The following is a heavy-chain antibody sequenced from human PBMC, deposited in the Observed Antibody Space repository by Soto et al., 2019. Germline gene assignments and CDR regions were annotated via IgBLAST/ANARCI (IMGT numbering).Heavy chain of an antibody. D-gene: IGHD3-16*01. J-gene: IGHJ5*02. V-gene: IGHV2-5*02. CDR1: VFSLTTRGVG. CDR3: AHSPNYYQYDWSEH. Sequence: QITLKESGPTLVKPTQTLTLTCTFSVFSLTTRGVGVGWIRQPPGKALECLALIYWDDDKRYSPSLQSRLSITKDTSKNQVVLTMTKVHPVDTATYYCAHSPNYYQYDWSEHWGQVTLVAVAS. CDR2: IYWDDDK.